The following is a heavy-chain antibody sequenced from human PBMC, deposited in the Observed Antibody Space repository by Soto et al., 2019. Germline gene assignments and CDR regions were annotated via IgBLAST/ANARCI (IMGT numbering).Heavy chain of an antibody. CDR1: GVSFSGYY. J-gene: IGHJ4*02. Sequence: PSETLSLTCAVYGVSFSGYYWSWIRQPPGKGLEWIGEINQSGGTHYNPSLKSRVTISVDTSKNQFSLKLSSVTATDTAVYYCARGRSITMLRGAPPDYWGQGTLVTVSS. CDR2: INQSGGT. CDR3: ARGRSITMLRGAPPDY. V-gene: IGHV4-34*01. D-gene: IGHD3-10*01.